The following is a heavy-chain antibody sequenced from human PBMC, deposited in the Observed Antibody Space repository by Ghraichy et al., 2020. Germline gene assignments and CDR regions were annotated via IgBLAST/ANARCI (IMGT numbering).Heavy chain of an antibody. D-gene: IGHD2-2*01. V-gene: IGHV5-51*01. J-gene: IGHJ6*02. CDR3: ASSIVVVPAAHMNYYYGMDV. Sequence: GESLNISCKGSGYSFTSYWIGWVRQMPGKGLEWMGIIYPGDSDTRYSPSFQGQVTISADKSISTAYLQWSSLKASDTAMYYCASSIVVVPAAHMNYYYGMDVWGQGTTVTVSS. CDR1: GYSFTSYW. CDR2: IYPGDSDT.